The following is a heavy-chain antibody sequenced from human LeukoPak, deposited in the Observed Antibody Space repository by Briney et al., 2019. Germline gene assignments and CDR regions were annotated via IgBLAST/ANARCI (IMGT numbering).Heavy chain of an antibody. J-gene: IGHJ3*02. CDR3: ARDPSGTGTGFGI. CDR1: GFTVSRTY. D-gene: IGHD3/OR15-3a*01. CDR2: IYEGGDI. V-gene: IGHV3-66*01. Sequence: PGGFLRLSCAALGFTVSRTYIRWVRQAPGKGLEWVSVIYEGGDIYYADSVRGRFAISRDSSKNTVYLQMNGLRAEDTAVYYCARDPSGTGTGFGIWGQGTMVTVSS.